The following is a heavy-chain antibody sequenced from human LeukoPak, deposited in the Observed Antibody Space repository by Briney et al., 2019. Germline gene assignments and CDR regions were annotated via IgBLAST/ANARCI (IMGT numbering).Heavy chain of an antibody. CDR2: ISTSSIYI. CDR3: ARDQDWNDRGGLDY. V-gene: IGHV3-21*01. CDR1: GFTFSSYS. J-gene: IGHJ4*02. D-gene: IGHD1-1*01. Sequence: GGSLRLSCAASGFTFSSYSMNWVRQAPGKGLEWVSFISTSSIYIYYADSLKGRFTISRDNAKNSLYLQMNSLRVEDTAVYYCARDQDWNDRGGLDYWGQGTLVTVSS.